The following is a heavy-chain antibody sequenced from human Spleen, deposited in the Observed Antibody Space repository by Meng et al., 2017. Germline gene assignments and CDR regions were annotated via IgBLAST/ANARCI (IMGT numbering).Heavy chain of an antibody. CDR2: INHSGST. J-gene: IGHJ4*02. Sequence: HVRVPQGGVVLLKPSESLSLACVVAGGSSSDYSWSWIRPPTGKGLEWIGEINHSGSTNYNPSLESRATISVDTSQNNLSLKLSSVTAADSAVYYCARGPTTMAHDFDYWGQGTLVTVSS. D-gene: IGHD4-11*01. CDR1: GGSSSDYS. CDR3: ARGPTTMAHDFDY. V-gene: IGHV4-34*01.